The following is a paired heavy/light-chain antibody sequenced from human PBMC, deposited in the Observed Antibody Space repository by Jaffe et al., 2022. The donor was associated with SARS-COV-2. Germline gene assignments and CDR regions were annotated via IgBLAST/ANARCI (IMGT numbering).Light chain of an antibody. CDR1: QSVSSNY. CDR2: GAS. J-gene: IGKJ2*01. Sequence: EIVLTQSPGTLSLSPGERATLSCRASQSVSSNYLAWYQQKPGQAPRLLIYGASNRATGIPDRFSGSGSGTDFTLTISRLEPEDFAVYYCQQYDRSPQYTFGQGTKLEMK. CDR3: QQYDRSPQYT. V-gene: IGKV3-20*01.
Heavy chain of an antibody. D-gene: IGHD6-13*01. V-gene: IGHV3-33*01. CDR2: IFYDGSKK. Sequence: QVQLVESGGGVVQPGRSLRLSCAASGLTFSDYGMHWVRQAPGKGLEWVAVIFYDGSKKYYADSVKGRFTVSRDNAKNTLYLQMNSLRGDDTAVYYCARDIASIYFDCWGQGTVVTVSS. J-gene: IGHJ4*02. CDR1: GLTFSDYG. CDR3: ARDIASIYFDC.